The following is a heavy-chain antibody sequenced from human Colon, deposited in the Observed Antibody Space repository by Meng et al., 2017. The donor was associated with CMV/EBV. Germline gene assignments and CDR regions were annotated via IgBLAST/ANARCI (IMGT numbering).Heavy chain of an antibody. Sequence: GESLKISCAASGFTFSSYGMHWVRQAPGKGLEWVAFTRFDGRDAYFGDSVKGRFTISRDNSKNTLYLQMNSLRAEDTAVYYCAKEPWESPMGYFDSWGQGTLVTVSS. CDR3: AKEPWESPMGYFDS. V-gene: IGHV3-30*02. CDR2: TRFDGRDA. CDR1: GFTFSSYG. J-gene: IGHJ4*02. D-gene: IGHD1-26*01.